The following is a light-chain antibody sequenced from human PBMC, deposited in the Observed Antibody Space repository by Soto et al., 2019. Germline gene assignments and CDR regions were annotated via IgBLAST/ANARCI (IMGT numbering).Light chain of an antibody. CDR1: QSISSN. J-gene: IGKJ5*01. CDR3: QQYNTWRSIT. V-gene: IGKV3-15*01. Sequence: EIVMTQSPATLSVSPGERATLSCRASQSISSNLGWYQQRPGQAPRLLLYGASTRATGIPARFSGSGSGTEFTLTISSLQSEDFGVYYCQQYNTWRSITFGQGTRLEIK. CDR2: GAS.